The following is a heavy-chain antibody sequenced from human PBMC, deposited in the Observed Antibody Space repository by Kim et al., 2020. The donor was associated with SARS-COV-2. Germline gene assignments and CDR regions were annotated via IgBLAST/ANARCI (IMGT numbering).Heavy chain of an antibody. Sequence: GGSLRLSCAASGFSVSRTYMSWIRQAPGKGLEWVSVIYSSGVFYVNGATYYADSVKGRFTISRDSSENTLYLQMNSLRGEDTAIYYCATQSSGWSGDFDYWGQGTLVTVSS. CDR1: GFSVSRTY. V-gene: IGHV3-23*01. D-gene: IGHD6-19*01. CDR3: ATQSSGWSGDFDY. CDR2: IYSSGVFYVNGAT. J-gene: IGHJ4*02.